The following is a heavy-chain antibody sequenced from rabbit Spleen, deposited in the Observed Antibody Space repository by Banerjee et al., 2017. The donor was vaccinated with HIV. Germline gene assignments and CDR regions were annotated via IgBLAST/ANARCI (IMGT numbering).Heavy chain of an antibody. CDR1: GIDFSSYYY. CDR2: IYTDTDTT. V-gene: IGHV1S40*01. D-gene: IGHD3-1*01. J-gene: IGHJ4*01. Sequence: QSLEESGGGLVKPEGSLTLTCTASGIDFSSYYYMCWVRQAPGKGLEWIACIYTDTDTTWYASWAKGRFTISRTSSTTVTLQMTSLTAADTATYFCARDLASVVGWNFNLWGPGTLVTVS. CDR3: ARDLASVVGWNFNL.